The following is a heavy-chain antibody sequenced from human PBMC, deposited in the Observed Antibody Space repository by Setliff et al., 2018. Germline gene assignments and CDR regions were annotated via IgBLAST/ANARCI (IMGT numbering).Heavy chain of an antibody. CDR1: GYTFAKYG. CDR2: ISGYNGYT. Sequence: ASVKVSCKAFGYTFAKYGTSWVRQAPGQGLEWMGWISGYNGYTVYAQKLQGRVTLTTDTSTGTAYMEVRSLRSDDTAVFYCAREVVVVKSAINYYYYMDVWGKGTTVTVSS. V-gene: IGHV1-18*01. J-gene: IGHJ6*03. D-gene: IGHD2-2*01. CDR3: AREVVVVKSAINYYYYMDV.